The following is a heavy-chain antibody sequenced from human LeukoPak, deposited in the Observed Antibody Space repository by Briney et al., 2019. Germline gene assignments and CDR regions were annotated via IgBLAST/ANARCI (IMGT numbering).Heavy chain of an antibody. CDR3: AKEFTGWAFDI. J-gene: IGHJ3*02. CDR1: GITFRSFA. Sequence: GGSLRLSCAAPGITFRSFAMSWLRQAPGKGLEWVSAISGGGGGTYYADSVKGRFTISRDNSRNTLYLQMNSLRAEDTAVYYCAKEFTGWAFDIWGQGTMVTVSS. V-gene: IGHV3-23*01. CDR2: ISGGGGGT.